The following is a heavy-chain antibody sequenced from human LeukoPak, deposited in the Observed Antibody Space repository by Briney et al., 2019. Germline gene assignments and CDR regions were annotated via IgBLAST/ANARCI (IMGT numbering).Heavy chain of an antibody. Sequence: SETLSLTCTVSGGSISSYYWSGIRQPAGKGLEWIGRIYTSGSTNYNPSLKSRVTISIHKSKNHFSLHLSAVTAADTAVYYCARHNTIFGVLAPFDYWGQGTLVTVPS. CDR2: IYTSGST. CDR1: GGSISSYY. V-gene: IGHV4-4*07. CDR3: ARHNTIFGVLAPFDY. D-gene: IGHD3-3*01. J-gene: IGHJ4*02.